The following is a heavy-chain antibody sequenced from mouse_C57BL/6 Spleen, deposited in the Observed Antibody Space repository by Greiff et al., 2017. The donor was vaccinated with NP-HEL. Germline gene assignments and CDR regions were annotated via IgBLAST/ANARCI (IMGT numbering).Heavy chain of an antibody. D-gene: IGHD1-1*01. Sequence: QVQLQQSGTELVKPGASVKLSCKASGYTFTSYWMHWVKQRPGQGLEWIGNINPSNGGTNYNEKFKSKATLTVDKSSSTAYMQLSSLTSEDSAVYYCASPLITTVVADWYFDVWGTRTTVTVAS. V-gene: IGHV1-53*01. J-gene: IGHJ1*03. CDR2: INPSNGGT. CDR1: GYTFTSYW. CDR3: ASPLITTVVADWYFDV.